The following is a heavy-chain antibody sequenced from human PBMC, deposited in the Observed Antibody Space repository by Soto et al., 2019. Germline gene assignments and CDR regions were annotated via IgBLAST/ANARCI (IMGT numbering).Heavy chain of an antibody. CDR1: GFNFSSYG. D-gene: IGHD3-16*01. CDR2: IWYDGRNL. CDR3: VRGHQGARD. Sequence: QVQLLESGGGAVQPGMSLRLSCAASGFNFSSYGMQWVRQAPGKWLEWRAIIWYDGRNLDYSDSVKGRFTICRDNSKNTVFLQMNSLGVEDAAVYYCVRGHQGARDWGQGTQVTVST. J-gene: IGHJ4*02. V-gene: IGHV3-33*01.